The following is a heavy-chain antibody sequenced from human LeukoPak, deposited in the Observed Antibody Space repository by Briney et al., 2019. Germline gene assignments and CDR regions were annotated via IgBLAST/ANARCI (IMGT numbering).Heavy chain of an antibody. J-gene: IGHJ4*02. CDR2: INSDGTST. CDR3: AREPSGDYFDY. V-gene: IGHV3-74*01. D-gene: IGHD4-17*01. CDR1: GFTLSGYW. Sequence: EGSLRLSCAASGFTLSGYWMHWVRQAPGKGLEWVSRINSDGTSTSYADSVKGRFTISRDNAKNTLSLQMNSLRDEDTAVYYCAREPSGDYFDYWGQGTLVTVSS.